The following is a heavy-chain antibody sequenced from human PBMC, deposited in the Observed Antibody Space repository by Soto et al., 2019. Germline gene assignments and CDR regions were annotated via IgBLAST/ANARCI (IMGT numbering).Heavy chain of an antibody. D-gene: IGHD3-10*01. V-gene: IGHV6-1*01. Sequence: PSQPRSLTCDISVDSVSSNSAAWNWTRQSPSRGLEWLGRTYYRSKWYNDYAVSVKSRITINPDTSKNQFSLQLNSVTPEDTAVYYCSREDYYGSGSYYYFDASDIWGQGTMVNVS. CDR2: TYYRSKWYN. CDR1: VDSVSSNSAA. J-gene: IGHJ3*02. CDR3: SREDYYGSGSYYYFDASDI.